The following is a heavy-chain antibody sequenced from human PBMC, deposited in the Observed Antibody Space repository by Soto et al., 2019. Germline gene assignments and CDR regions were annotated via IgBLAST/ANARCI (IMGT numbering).Heavy chain of an antibody. D-gene: IGHD3-22*01. Sequence: PWETLSLTCAVYGGSFSGYYWTWIRQPPGTGLEWIGEINHSGSTNYNPSLKSRVTTSVDTSKNQFSLKLTSVTAEDTAVYYCARGPYYYDSSGPWGYFDLWGRGTLVTVSS. CDR2: INHSGST. V-gene: IGHV4-34*01. J-gene: IGHJ2*01. CDR3: ARGPYYYDSSGPWGYFDL. CDR1: GGSFSGYY.